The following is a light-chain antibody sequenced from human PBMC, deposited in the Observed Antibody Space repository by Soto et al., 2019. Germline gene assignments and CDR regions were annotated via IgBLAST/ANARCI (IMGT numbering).Light chain of an antibody. CDR2: EAS. V-gene: IGKV3-11*01. CDR1: QSVGIH. J-gene: IGKJ4*01. Sequence: EVVLTQSPGTLSLSPGERATLSCRASQSVGIHLAWYQQKPGRAPRLLIYEASNRATGIPARLSGSGSGTDFVLTISSIEPEDFAVYYCQQRYNWPPLTFGGGTKVEIK. CDR3: QQRYNWPPLT.